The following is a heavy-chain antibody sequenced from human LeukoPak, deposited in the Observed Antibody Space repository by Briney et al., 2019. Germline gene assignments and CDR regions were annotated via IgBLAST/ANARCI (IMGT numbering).Heavy chain of an antibody. CDR1: GFTFSSYG. Sequence: SGGSLRLSCAASGFTFSSYGMHWVRQAPGKGLEWVAFIRYDGSNKYYADSVKGRFTISRDNSKNTLYLQMNSLRAEDTAVYYCAKDWLSGSYYSGRPARTNNDYWGQGTLVTVSS. V-gene: IGHV3-30*02. J-gene: IGHJ4*02. D-gene: IGHD1-26*01. CDR2: IRYDGSNK. CDR3: AKDWLSGSYYSGRPARTNNDY.